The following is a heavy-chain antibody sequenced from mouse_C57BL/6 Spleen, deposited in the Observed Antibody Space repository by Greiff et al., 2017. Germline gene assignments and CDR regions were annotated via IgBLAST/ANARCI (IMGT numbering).Heavy chain of an antibody. CDR3: ARHEDEFFLGNY. Sequence: VQLKQSGTVLARPGASVKMSCKTSGYTFTEYTIHWVKQRSGQGLEWIGWFYPGSGSIKYNEKFKDKATLTADKSSSTVYMELSRLTSEDSAVYFCARHEDEFFLGNYWGQGTTLTVSS. V-gene: IGHV1-62-2*01. D-gene: IGHD4-1*01. CDR1: GYTFTEYT. J-gene: IGHJ2*01. CDR2: FYPGSGSI.